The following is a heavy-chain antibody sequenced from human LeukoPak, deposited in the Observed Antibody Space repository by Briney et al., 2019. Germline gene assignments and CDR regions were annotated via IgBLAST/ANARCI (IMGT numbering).Heavy chain of an antibody. CDR2: ISGSGGST. V-gene: IGHV3-23*01. CDR1: GFTFSRYG. Sequence: GGSLRLSCAASGFTFSRYGMRWVRQAPGKGLEWVSGISGSGGSTYYADSVKGRFTISRDNSKNTLYLQMNSLRAEDTAVYYCAGEYSGSYFSAFDIWGQGTMVTVSS. CDR3: AGEYSGSYFSAFDI. J-gene: IGHJ3*02. D-gene: IGHD1-26*01.